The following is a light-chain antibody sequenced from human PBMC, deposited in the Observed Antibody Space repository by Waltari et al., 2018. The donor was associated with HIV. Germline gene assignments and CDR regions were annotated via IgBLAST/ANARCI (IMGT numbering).Light chain of an antibody. CDR2: RNN. J-gene: IGLJ3*02. Sequence: QAGLTQPPSVSKALRQTATLTCTGNSNNVGFQGAAWQKQHQGHPPRLLSYRNNNRPSGISERFSASRSGNTASLTITGLQPEDVADYYCSAWDSSLNVWMFGGGTKVTVL. CDR1: SNNVGFQG. CDR3: SAWDSSLNVWM. V-gene: IGLV10-54*04.